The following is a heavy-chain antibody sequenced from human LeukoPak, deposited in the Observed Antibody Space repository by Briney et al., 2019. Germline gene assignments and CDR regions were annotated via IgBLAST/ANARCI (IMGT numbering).Heavy chain of an antibody. J-gene: IGHJ4*02. D-gene: IGHD1-26*01. CDR1: GFHFNNYW. V-gene: IGHV3-7*01. CDR3: ARQVSREGHFDY. CDR2: IKEDASQK. Sequence: GGSLRLFRAASGFHFNNYWQRWVRQGPGKGPEWVAHIKEDASQKYYVGSVEGRFTISRDNAKNSLYLQMNSLRGEDTAVYFCARQVSREGHFDYWGQGALVTVSS.